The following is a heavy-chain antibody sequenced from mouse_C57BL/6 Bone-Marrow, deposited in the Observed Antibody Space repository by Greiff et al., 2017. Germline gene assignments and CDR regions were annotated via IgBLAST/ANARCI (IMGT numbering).Heavy chain of an antibody. J-gene: IGHJ4*01. Sequence: VQLQQSGAELARPGASVKLSCKASGYTFTSYGISWVKQRTGQGLEWIGEIYPRSGNTYYNEKFKGKAKLTADKSSSTAYMELRSLTSEDSAVYFCARGAYYQFYYYAMDYWGQGTAVTVSS. CDR2: IYPRSGNT. D-gene: IGHD2-10*01. V-gene: IGHV1-81*01. CDR1: GYTFTSYG. CDR3: ARGAYYQFYYYAMDY.